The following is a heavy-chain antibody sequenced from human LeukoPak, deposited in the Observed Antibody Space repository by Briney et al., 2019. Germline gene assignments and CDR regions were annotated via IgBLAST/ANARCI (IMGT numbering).Heavy chain of an antibody. V-gene: IGHV4-61*01. D-gene: IGHD6-13*01. CDR1: GGSISSGSYY. CDR3: ARSSSWPFFDY. J-gene: IGHJ4*02. CDR2: IYYSGST. Sequence: PSQTLSLTCTVSGGSISSGSYYWSWIRQPPGKGLEWIGYIYYSGSTNYNPSLKSRVTISVDTSKNQFSLKLSSVTAADTAVYYCARSSSWPFFDYWGQGTLVTVSS.